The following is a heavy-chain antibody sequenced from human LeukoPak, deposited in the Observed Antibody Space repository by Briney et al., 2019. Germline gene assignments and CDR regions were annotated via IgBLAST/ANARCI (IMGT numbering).Heavy chain of an antibody. Sequence: GGSLRLSCAASGFIFSNYAMTWVRQAPGKGMEWVSALSGSGDSTYYADSVKGRFTISRDNSKNTVYLQMNSLRAEDTATYYCAKDANSGSYFFYFDHWGQGTLVTVSS. V-gene: IGHV3-23*01. J-gene: IGHJ4*02. D-gene: IGHD1-26*01. CDR2: LSGSGDST. CDR3: AKDANSGSYFFYFDH. CDR1: GFIFSNYA.